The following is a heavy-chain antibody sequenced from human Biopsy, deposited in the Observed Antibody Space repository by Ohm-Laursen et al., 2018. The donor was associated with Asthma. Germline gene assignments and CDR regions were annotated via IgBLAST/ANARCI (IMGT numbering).Heavy chain of an antibody. CDR2: ISVYNGNT. CDR3: ARAVDYSHYYGIDV. CDR1: GYTFNSAG. J-gene: IGHJ6*02. Sequence: ASVKVSRKTSGYTFNSAGITWVRQAPGQGLEWMGWISVYNGNTKVAQKLQDRVTMITDASTSTAYMELRSLRSDDTAVYFCARAVDYSHYYGIDVWGQGTTVTVS. D-gene: IGHD3-10*01. V-gene: IGHV1-18*01.